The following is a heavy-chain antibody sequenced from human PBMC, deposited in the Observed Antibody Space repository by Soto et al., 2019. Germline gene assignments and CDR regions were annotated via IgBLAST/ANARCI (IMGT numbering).Heavy chain of an antibody. Sequence: EVQLLESGGGLVQPGGSLRLSCAASGFTFSSYAMSWVRQAPGKGLEWVSAISGSGGSTYYADSVKGRFTISRDNSKNTLYLQMNSLRAEDTAVYYCAKDKGIGGAAGPYFDYWGQGTLVTVSS. CDR1: GFTFSSYA. D-gene: IGHD6-13*01. CDR3: AKDKGIGGAAGPYFDY. V-gene: IGHV3-23*01. J-gene: IGHJ4*02. CDR2: ISGSGGST.